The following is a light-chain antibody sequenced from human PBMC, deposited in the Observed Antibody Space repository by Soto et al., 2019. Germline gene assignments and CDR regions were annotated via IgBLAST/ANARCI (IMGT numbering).Light chain of an antibody. CDR1: RSDIGGYNY. J-gene: IGLJ1*01. CDR2: DVT. V-gene: IGLV2-14*01. CDR3: SSYTSSSPLYV. Sequence: QAALTQPASVSGSPGQSITISCTGTRSDIGGYNYVSWYQQHPGKAPKLMIFDVTNRSSGVSTRFSGSKSGNTASLTISGLPAEDEADYYCSSYTSSSPLYVFGTGTKVTVL.